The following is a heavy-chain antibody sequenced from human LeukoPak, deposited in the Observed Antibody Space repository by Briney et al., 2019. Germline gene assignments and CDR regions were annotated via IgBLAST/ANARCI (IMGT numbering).Heavy chain of an antibody. V-gene: IGHV3-30*18. CDR1: GFTFINYG. CDR2: ISYDEDNK. D-gene: IGHD6-6*01. CDR3: AKDHIAAAGSGYYYGLDV. J-gene: IGHJ6*02. Sequence: PGGSLRVSCAASGFTFINYGMHWVRQAPGKGLEWVAVISYDEDNKYYADSVKGRFTISRDNSKNTLYLQMSSLRAEDTAVYYCAKDHIAAAGSGYYYGLDVWGQGTTVTVSS.